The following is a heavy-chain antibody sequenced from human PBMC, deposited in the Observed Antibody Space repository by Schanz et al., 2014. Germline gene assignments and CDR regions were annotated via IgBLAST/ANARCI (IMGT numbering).Heavy chain of an antibody. J-gene: IGHJ6*02. V-gene: IGHV3-33*01. CDR1: GFIFSSYG. CDR3: ARDASYGMDV. D-gene: IGHD3-16*01. CDR2: IWYDGSNK. Sequence: QVQLVESGGGVVQFGRSLRLSCAASGFIFSSYGLHWVRQAPGKGLEWVTFIWYDGSNKYYADSVKGRFTISRDNAKISLYLQRNSLRVEDSAVYYCARDASYGMDVWGQGTTVTVSS.